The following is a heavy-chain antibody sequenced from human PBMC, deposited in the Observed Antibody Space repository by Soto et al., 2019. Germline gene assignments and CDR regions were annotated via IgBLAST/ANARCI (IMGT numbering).Heavy chain of an antibody. CDR3: ATGFNKVGATTVSYYYYGMDV. CDR2: FDPEDGET. Sequence: ASVKVSFKVSGYTLTELSMHWVRQAPGKGLEWMGGFDPEDGETIYAQKFQGRVTMTEDTSTDTAYMELSSLRSEDTAVYYCATGFNKVGATTVSYYYYGMDVWGQGTTVTVS. J-gene: IGHJ6*02. D-gene: IGHD1-26*01. CDR1: GYTLTELS. V-gene: IGHV1-24*01.